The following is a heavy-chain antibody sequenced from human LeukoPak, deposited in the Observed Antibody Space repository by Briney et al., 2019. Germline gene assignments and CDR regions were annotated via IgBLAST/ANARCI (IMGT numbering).Heavy chain of an antibody. J-gene: IGHJ3*02. D-gene: IGHD3-22*01. Sequence: ASVKVSCKASGYTFTSYYMHWVRQAPGQGLEWMGWISAYNGNTNYAQKLQVRVTMTTDTSTSTAYMELRSLRSDDTAVYYCARDRPYYYDSSGYSRDAFDIWGQGTMVTVSS. CDR3: ARDRPYYYDSSGYSRDAFDI. V-gene: IGHV1-18*04. CDR1: GYTFTSYY. CDR2: ISAYNGNT.